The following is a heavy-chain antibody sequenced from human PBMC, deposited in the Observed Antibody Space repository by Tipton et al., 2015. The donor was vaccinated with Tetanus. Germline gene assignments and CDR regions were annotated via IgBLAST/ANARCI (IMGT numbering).Heavy chain of an antibody. V-gene: IGHV4-59*01. J-gene: IGHJ3*01. Sequence: TLSLTCTVSGDSISRSYWSWIRQSPGKGLEWIGYIYIPEGTIYNPSLQSRVIISVDTSKSQVSLRLTPVTAADTAIYYCARAANNSRRRGYDVWGQGTKVIVSS. CDR1: GDSISRSY. CDR3: ARAANNSRRRGYDV. CDR2: IYIPEGT. D-gene: IGHD2/OR15-2a*01.